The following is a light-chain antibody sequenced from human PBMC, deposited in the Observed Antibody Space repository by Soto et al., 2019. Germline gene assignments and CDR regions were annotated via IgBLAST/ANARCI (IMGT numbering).Light chain of an antibody. CDR1: QSVSAW. CDR3: QSYRNFSWT. Sequence: EIQMTQSTSTMSASFGDRFTTTGLASQSVSAWLAWYQQKPGKAIKFLMYDVSTLESGVPLRFSGSGSGTEFTITINSLQPDDFATYYCQSYRNFSWTFGQGTKVDIK. V-gene: IGKV1-5*01. CDR2: DVS. J-gene: IGKJ1*01.